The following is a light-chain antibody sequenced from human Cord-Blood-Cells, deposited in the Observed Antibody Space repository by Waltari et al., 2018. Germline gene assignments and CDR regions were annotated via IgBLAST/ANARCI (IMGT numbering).Light chain of an antibody. V-gene: IGLV3-1*01. CDR2: QDS. J-gene: IGLJ2*01. CDR1: KLWEKY. Sequence: SYELTQPPSRSVSPGQTASITCPGDKLWEKYACWYQQKPGQSPVLVIYQDSKRPSGIPERFSGSNSGNTATLTISGTQAMDEADYYCQAWDSSTVVFGGGTKLTVL. CDR3: QAWDSSTVV.